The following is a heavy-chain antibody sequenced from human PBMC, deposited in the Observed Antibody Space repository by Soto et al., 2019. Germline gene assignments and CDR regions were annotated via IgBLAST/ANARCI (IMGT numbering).Heavy chain of an antibody. Sequence: GGSLRLSCAASGFTFSSYSMNWVRQAPGKGLEWVSYISSSSSTIYYADSVKGRFTISRDNAKNSLYLQMNSLRDEDTAVYYCASFLIVVVVAASRGSVGAFDIWGQGTMVTVSS. J-gene: IGHJ3*02. CDR1: GFTFSSYS. D-gene: IGHD2-15*01. V-gene: IGHV3-48*02. CDR3: ASFLIVVVVAASRGSVGAFDI. CDR2: ISSSSSTI.